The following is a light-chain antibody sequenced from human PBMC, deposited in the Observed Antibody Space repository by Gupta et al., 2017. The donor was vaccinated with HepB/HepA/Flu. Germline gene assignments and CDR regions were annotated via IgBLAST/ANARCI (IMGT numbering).Light chain of an antibody. J-gene: IGLJ2*01. CDR1: SSDVGSYNR. CDR3: SSYTSSNTVV. CDR2: EVS. V-gene: IGLV2-18*02. Sequence: QSALTQPPSVSGSPGQSATISCTGTSSDVGSYNRVSWYQQPPGTAPKLMIYEVSNRPSGVPDRFSGSKSGNTASLTISGLQAEDEADYYCSSYTSSNTVVFGGGTKLTVL.